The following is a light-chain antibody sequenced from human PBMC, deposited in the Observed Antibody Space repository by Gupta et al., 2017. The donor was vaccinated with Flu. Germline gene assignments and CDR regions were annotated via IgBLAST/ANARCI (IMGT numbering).Light chain of an antibody. J-gene: IGLJ2*01. Sequence: QSVLTQPPSVSAAPGQKVTISCSGSSSNVGDNYVSWYQQLPGKAPKLLIYDNSQRPSGIPDRFSGSQSGTSATLDINGLQTDDEADYYCGIWDSSLGAGVFGGGTKVTVL. CDR1: SSNVGDNY. V-gene: IGLV1-51*01. CDR2: DNS. CDR3: GIWDSSLGAGV.